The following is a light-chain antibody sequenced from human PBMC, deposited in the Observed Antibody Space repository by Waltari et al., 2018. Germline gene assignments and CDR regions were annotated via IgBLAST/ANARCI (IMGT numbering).Light chain of an antibody. CDR2: WAS. Sequence: DIVMTQSPQLLTVSLGERATIYCRSSQSVTYRSSNENYLAWFQQKPGQPPKLLIFWASTRESGVPDRFSGSGSGTDFTLTISSLQAEDVAVYYCQQYYSPFTFGPGTKVDIK. V-gene: IGKV4-1*01. CDR1: QSVTYRSSNENY. J-gene: IGKJ3*01. CDR3: QQYYSPFT.